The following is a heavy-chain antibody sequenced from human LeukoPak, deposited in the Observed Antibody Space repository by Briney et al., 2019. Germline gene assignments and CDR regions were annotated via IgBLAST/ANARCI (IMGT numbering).Heavy chain of an antibody. CDR2: IYSGGST. CDR1: GFTVSSNY. J-gene: IGHJ6*02. CDR3: ARDQGDYYYGMDV. D-gene: IGHD3-10*01. Sequence: GGSLRLSCAASGFTVSSNYMSWVRQAPGKGLEWVSVIYSGGSTYYADSVKGRFTISRDNAKNSLYLQMNSLRAEDTAVYYCARDQGDYYYGMDVWGQGTTVTVSS. V-gene: IGHV3-53*01.